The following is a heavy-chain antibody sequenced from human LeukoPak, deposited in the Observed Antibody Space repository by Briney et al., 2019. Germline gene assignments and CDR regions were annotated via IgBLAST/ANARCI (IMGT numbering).Heavy chain of an antibody. CDR3: ARDRWELGGVLS. D-gene: IGHD3-16*01. J-gene: IGHJ4*02. CDR1: DEVITSNNW. CDR2: IFHSGTT. Sequence: SETLSLTCTVSDEVITSNNWWGWVRQSPGKGLEWIGEIFHSGTTRYKASLESRVTMLLDKSKNQFSLRPNSVTAADTAVYYCARDRWELGGVLSWGQGTLVTVSS. V-gene: IGHV4-4*02.